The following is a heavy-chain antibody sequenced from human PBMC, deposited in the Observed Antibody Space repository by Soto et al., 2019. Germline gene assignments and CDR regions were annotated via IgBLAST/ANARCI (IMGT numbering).Heavy chain of an antibody. CDR2: ISSSSSTI. CDR3: AKAGAAIFGVVIAFDY. Sequence: GGSLRLSCAASGFTFSSYSMNWVRQAPGKGLEWVSYISSSSSTIYYADSVKGRFTISRDNAKNSLYLQMNSLRAEDTAVYYCAKAGAAIFGVVIAFDYWGQGTLVTVSS. D-gene: IGHD3-3*01. CDR1: GFTFSSYS. J-gene: IGHJ4*02. V-gene: IGHV3-48*01.